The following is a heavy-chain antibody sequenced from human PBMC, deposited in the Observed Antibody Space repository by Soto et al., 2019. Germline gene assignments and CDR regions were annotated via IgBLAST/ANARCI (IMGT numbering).Heavy chain of an antibody. V-gene: IGHV1-3*01. J-gene: IGHJ4*02. CDR2: INAGNGNT. D-gene: IGHD6-19*01. CDR3: ARSATSSGWYNVGY. Sequence: QVQLVQSGAEVKKPGASVKVSCKASGYTFTSYAMHWVRQAPGQRLEWMGWINAGNGNTKYSQKFQGRVTITRDTSASTAYMELSSLRSEDTAVYYCARSATSSGWYNVGYWGQGTLVTVSS. CDR1: GYTFTSYA.